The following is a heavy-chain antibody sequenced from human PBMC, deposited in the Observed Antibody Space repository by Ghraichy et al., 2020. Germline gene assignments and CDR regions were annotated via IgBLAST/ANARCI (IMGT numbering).Heavy chain of an antibody. V-gene: IGHV4-34*01. CDR2: INHSGST. D-gene: IGHD2-15*01. Sequence: SQTLSLTCAVYGGSFSGYYWSWIRQPPGKGLEWIGEINHSGSTNYNPSLKSRVTISVDTSKNQFSLKLSSVTAADTAVYYCARGCSSGSCYLDYWGQGTLVTVSS. J-gene: IGHJ4*02. CDR3: ARGCSSGSCYLDY. CDR1: GGSFSGYY.